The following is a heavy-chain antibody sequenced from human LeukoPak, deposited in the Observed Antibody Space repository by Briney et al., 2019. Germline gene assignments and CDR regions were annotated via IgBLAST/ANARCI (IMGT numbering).Heavy chain of an antibody. V-gene: IGHV1-2*02. Sequence: ASVKVSCKASGYTFTGYYMHWVRQAPGQGLEWMGWINPNSGGTNYAQKFQGRVTMTRDTSISTAYMELSRLRSDDTAVYYCARGRLVVPVEFDPWGQGTLVTVSS. CDR3: ARGRLVVPVEFDP. CDR1: GYTFTGYY. D-gene: IGHD2-2*01. CDR2: INPNSGGT. J-gene: IGHJ5*02.